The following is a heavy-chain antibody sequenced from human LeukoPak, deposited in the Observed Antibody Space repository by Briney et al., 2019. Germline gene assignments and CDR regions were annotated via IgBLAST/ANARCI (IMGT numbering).Heavy chain of an antibody. CDR3: ARDHLDCSSTSCYRTYSGYDYGY. Sequence: QSGGSLRLSCAASGFTFSSYWMHWVRQAPGKGLVWVSRINSDGSSTSYADSVKGRFTISRDNAKNTLYLQMNSLRAEDTAVYYCARDHLDCSSTSCYRTYSGYDYGYWGQGTLVTVSS. J-gene: IGHJ4*02. CDR2: INSDGSST. D-gene: IGHD2-2*02. V-gene: IGHV3-74*01. CDR1: GFTFSSYW.